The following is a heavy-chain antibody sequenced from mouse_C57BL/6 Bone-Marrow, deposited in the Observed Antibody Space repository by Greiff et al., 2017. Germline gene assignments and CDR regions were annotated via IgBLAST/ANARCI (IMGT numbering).Heavy chain of an antibody. V-gene: IGHV1-81*01. CDR1: GYTFTSYG. Sequence: VQLKESGAELARPGASVKLSCKASGYTFTSYGISWVKQRTGQGLEWIGEIYPRSGNTYYNEKFKGKATLTADKSSSTAYMELRSLTSEDSAVYFCARPYYYGSSGDYWGQGTTLTVSS. CDR2: IYPRSGNT. D-gene: IGHD1-1*01. J-gene: IGHJ2*01. CDR3: ARPYYYGSSGDY.